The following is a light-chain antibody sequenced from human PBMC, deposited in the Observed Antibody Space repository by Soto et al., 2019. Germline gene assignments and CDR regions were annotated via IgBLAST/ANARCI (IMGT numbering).Light chain of an antibody. V-gene: IGKV3-20*01. Sequence: IVLTQSPGTLSLSPGERATLSCRASQSVNSGYLAWYQQKPGQAPRLLIYATSIRTTDFTDRFSGSGSGTDFTLPISGVEHEDSAVYYYHCQQFDSSRLYSFGQGTKLEIK. CDR1: QSVNSGY. CDR2: ATS. CDR3: QQFDSSRLYS. J-gene: IGKJ2*01.